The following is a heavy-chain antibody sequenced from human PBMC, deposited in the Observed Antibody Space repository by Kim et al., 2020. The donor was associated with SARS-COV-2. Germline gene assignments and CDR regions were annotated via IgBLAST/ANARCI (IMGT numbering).Heavy chain of an antibody. V-gene: IGHV3-48*03. CDR2: GSTI. CDR3: ARGQETDY. Sequence: GSTIYYADSVKGRFTISRDNAKNSLYLQMNSLRAEDTAVYYCARGQETDYWGQGTLVTVSS. J-gene: IGHJ4*02.